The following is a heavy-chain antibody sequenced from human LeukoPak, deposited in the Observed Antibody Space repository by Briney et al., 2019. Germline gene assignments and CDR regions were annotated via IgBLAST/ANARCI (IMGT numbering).Heavy chain of an antibody. J-gene: IGHJ4*02. D-gene: IGHD5-12*01. CDR2: ISTYNGNT. CDR1: GYTFTNYG. CDR3: ARDLGYGAFERHDY. V-gene: IGHV1-18*01. Sequence: GASVKVSCKASGYTFTNYGLTWVRQAPGQGLEWMGWISTYNGNTNYAQCIQGRVTMTTDTSTTTAYMELRSLRSDDTAVYYCARDLGYGAFERHDYWGQGTRVTVSS.